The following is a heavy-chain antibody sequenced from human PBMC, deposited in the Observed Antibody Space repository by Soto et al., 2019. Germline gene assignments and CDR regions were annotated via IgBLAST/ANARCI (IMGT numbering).Heavy chain of an antibody. CDR2: IYTGGSI. J-gene: IGHJ4*02. CDR3: ARVGSSGWSPDY. V-gene: IGHV4-4*07. CDR1: GGSLSNYY. D-gene: IGHD6-19*01. Sequence: SETLSLTCTVSGGSLSNYYWSWIRQPTGKGLEWIGRIYTGGSINYNPSLKSRVTMSVDTSKNQFSLRLSSVTAADTAVYYCARVGSSGWSPDYWGQGILVTVSS.